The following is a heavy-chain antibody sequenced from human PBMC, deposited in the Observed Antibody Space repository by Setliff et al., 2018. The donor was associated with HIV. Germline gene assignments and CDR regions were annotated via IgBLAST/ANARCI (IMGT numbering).Heavy chain of an antibody. D-gene: IGHD1-1*01. CDR3: ARRGNLLEGRQLDS. CDR2: ISTSGGAA. V-gene: IGHV3-23*01. CDR1: GFTFSSYE. J-gene: IGHJ4*02. Sequence: LRLSCAASGFTFSSYEMNWVRQAPGKGLEWVSAISTSGGAADYADSVKGRFTISRDNSRNTLYLQMNSLRAEDTALYFCARRGNLLEGRQLDSWGQGTLVTVSS.